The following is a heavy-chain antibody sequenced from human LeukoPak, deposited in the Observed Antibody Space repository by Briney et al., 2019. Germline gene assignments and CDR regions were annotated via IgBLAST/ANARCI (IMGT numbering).Heavy chain of an antibody. CDR1: GFTFSSYS. D-gene: IGHD5-18*01. V-gene: IGHV3-21*01. J-gene: IGHJ6*02. CDR3: ARLVWIPYYYAMDV. Sequence: PGGSLRLSCAAPGFTFSSYSMNWVREAPGQGLECVSSISSSSRYIYYADSEKCPSTISRANAKTSLYPQMNSLRPEDTAVYYCARLVWIPYYYAMDVWGQGTTVTVSS. CDR2: ISSSSRYI.